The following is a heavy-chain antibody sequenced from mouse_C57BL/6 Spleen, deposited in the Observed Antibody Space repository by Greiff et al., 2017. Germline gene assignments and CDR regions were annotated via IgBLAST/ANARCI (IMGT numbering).Heavy chain of an antibody. CDR3: ARETTVVEGAMDY. V-gene: IGHV1-81*01. CDR2: IYPRRGNT. CDR1: GYTFTSSG. Sequence: VQLQQSGAELARPGASVKLSCKASGYTFTSSGISWVKQRTGQGLEWIGEIYPRRGNTYYNEKFKGKATLTADKSSSTAYMELRSLTSEDSAVYFCARETTVVEGAMDYWGQGTSVTVSS. D-gene: IGHD1-1*01. J-gene: IGHJ4*01.